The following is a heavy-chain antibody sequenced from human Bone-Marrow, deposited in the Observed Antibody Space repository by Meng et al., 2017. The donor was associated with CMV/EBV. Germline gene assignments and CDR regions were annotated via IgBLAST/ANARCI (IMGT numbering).Heavy chain of an antibody. D-gene: IGHD6-19*01. CDR1: GFIFNDYA. Sequence: GGSLRLSCATSGFIFNDYALAWVRQAPGKGLELVGFSRSREFGGTREYAASVQGRFDISRESSGNILHLQMDGLQTDDTAVYFCARGRTGTGWKYYFDHWGRGTLVTVSS. V-gene: IGHV3-49*04. J-gene: IGHJ4*02. CDR3: ARGRTGTGWKYYFDH. CDR2: SRSREFGGTR.